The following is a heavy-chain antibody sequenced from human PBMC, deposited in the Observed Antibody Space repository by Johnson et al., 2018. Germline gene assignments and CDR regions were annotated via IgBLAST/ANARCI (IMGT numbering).Heavy chain of an antibody. D-gene: IGHD2-15*01. Sequence: QVQLVQSGAEVKKPGASXKVSCKASGYTFTSYDINWVRQATGQGLEWMGWMNPKSGSTGLAQTFQGRFTMTRNTSLSTASMALSSLRSEETAVYYCAREDKGGNWFDPWGQGTLVTVSS. J-gene: IGHJ5*02. CDR2: MNPKSGST. V-gene: IGHV1-8*01. CDR1: GYTFTSYD. CDR3: AREDKGGNWFDP.